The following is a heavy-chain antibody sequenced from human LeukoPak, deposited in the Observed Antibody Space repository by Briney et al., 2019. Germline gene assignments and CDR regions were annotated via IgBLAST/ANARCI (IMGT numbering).Heavy chain of an antibody. J-gene: IGHJ4*02. V-gene: IGHV3-48*03. CDR3: ARTSIVANDY. D-gene: IGHD5-12*01. Sequence: GGSLRLSCAASGFIFSSYEMNWVRQAPGKGLEWVSYISSSGSTIYYADSVKGRFTISRDNAKNSLYLQMNSLRAEDTAVYYRARTSIVANDYWGQGTLVTVSS. CDR2: ISSSGSTI. CDR1: GFIFSSYE.